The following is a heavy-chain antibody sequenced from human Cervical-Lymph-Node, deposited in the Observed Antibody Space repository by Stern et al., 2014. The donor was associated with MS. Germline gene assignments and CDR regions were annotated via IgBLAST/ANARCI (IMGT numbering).Heavy chain of an antibody. CDR2: IYHTEST. V-gene: IGHV4-30-2*01. Sequence: QVQLQESGSGLVKPSQTLSLTCAVSGGSINSGGSSWGWIRQPPGKGLEWIGYIYHTESTYYNPSLTRRVTISIDRSKNQFSLKLTSVTAADTAVYYCARATIYYGSGTYRGWFDPWGQGTLVTVSS. D-gene: IGHD3-10*01. CDR1: GGSINSGGSS. J-gene: IGHJ5*02. CDR3: ARATIYYGSGTYRGWFDP.